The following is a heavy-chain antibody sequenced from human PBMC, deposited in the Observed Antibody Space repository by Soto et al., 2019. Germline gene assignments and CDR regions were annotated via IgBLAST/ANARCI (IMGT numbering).Heavy chain of an antibody. CDR2: ISGSSGGT. V-gene: IGHV3-23*01. J-gene: IGHJ6*03. Sequence: GGSLRLSCAASGFTFSNYAMSWVRQVPGKGLEWVSSISGSSGGTYYADSVKGRFTVSRDNSKNTLYLEMNSLRAEDTAVYYCAKGYGDYYYYYYMDVWGKGTTVTVSS. D-gene: IGHD4-17*01. CDR1: GFTFSNYA. CDR3: AKGYGDYYYYYYMDV.